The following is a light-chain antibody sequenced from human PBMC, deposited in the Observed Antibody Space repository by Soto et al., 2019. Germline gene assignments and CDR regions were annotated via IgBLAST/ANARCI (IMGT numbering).Light chain of an antibody. CDR2: DAS. CDR1: QSFSGW. J-gene: IGKJ1*01. V-gene: IGKV1-5*01. Sequence: DIPMTQSPSTLSASVGDRVTVTCRGSQSFSGWLGWYQQKPGKAPKLMIYDASNLESGVPSRFSGSGSGTEFTLTISSLQPDDFATYYCQQFRTFGQGTKGEIK. CDR3: QQFRT.